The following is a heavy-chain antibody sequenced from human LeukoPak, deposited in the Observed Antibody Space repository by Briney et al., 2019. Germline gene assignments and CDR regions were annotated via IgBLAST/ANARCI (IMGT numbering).Heavy chain of an antibody. CDR3: ARDRPSSSSAVRAFDI. CDR1: GGTFSSHA. D-gene: IGHD6-6*01. J-gene: IGHJ3*02. Sequence: SVKVFCKASGGTFSSHAISWVRQAPGQGLEWMGGIIPIFGTANYAQKFQGRVTITTDESTSTAYMELSSLRSEDTAVYYCARDRPSSSSAVRAFDIWGQGTMVTVSS. V-gene: IGHV1-69*05. CDR2: IIPIFGTA.